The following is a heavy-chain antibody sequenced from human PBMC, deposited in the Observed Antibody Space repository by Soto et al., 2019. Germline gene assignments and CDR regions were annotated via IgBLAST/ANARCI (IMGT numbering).Heavy chain of an antibody. CDR2: TNPNSGNT. Sequence: QVQLVQSGAEVKKPGASVKVSCKASGYTFTSYDINWVRQATGQGLEWMGWTNPNSGNTGYAQKYQGRVTMNRTTSISTAYMELSSLRSEATAVYYCAFLAEDSYGNFDYWGKGTLVTVSS. CDR3: AFLAEDSYGNFDY. CDR1: GYTFTSYD. V-gene: IGHV1-8*01. D-gene: IGHD5-18*01. J-gene: IGHJ4*02.